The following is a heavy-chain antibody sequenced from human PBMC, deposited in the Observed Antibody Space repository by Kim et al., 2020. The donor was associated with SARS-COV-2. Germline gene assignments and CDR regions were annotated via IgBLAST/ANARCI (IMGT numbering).Heavy chain of an antibody. CDR3: THIVIITVYYFDY. Sequence: SGPTLVKANQTLTLACTFSGFSLTSPTVGVGWIRQPPGKALEWLALIYWDDAKRYSPTLESRLTVTKDTSENQVVLTMTNMDPVDTATYYCTHIVIITVYYFDYWGPGILVTVSS. CDR1: GFSLTSPTVG. J-gene: IGHJ4*02. V-gene: IGHV2-5*02. CDR2: IYWDDAK. D-gene: IGHD1-20*01.